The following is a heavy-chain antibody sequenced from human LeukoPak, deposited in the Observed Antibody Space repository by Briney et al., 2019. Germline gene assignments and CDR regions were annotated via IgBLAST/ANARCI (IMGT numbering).Heavy chain of an antibody. Sequence: PAWSLTLSCLASGFTLRNYYIHWVRQAPGKWLEWLAFICYDEITKDYADSVKGRFTISKDNSKNTLYVQLNSLTADDTDVYYCVKDSSDYYFDYWGQGTLVTVSS. CDR3: VKDSSDYYFDY. D-gene: IGHD3-22*01. V-gene: IGHV3-30*02. CDR1: GFTLRNYY. J-gene: IGHJ4*02. CDR2: ICYDEITK.